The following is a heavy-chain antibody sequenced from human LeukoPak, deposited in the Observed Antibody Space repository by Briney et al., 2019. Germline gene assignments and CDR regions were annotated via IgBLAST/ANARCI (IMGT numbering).Heavy chain of an antibody. CDR1: GYTFTSYG. J-gene: IGHJ4*02. CDR3: ARDAPSVAVAGGPDY. Sequence: GASVKVSCKASGYTFTSYGISWVRQAPGQGLEWMGWISVYNGNIHYAQKLQGRVTMTTDMFTSTAYMELRSLTSDDTAIYYCARDAPSVAVAGGPDYWGQGTLVSVSS. D-gene: IGHD6-19*01. V-gene: IGHV1-18*01. CDR2: ISVYNGNI.